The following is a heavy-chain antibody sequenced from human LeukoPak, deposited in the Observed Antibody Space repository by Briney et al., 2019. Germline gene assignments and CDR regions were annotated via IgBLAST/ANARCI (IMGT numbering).Heavy chain of an antibody. CDR2: IYYSGST. J-gene: IGHJ4*02. D-gene: IGHD3-10*01. CDR3: ARTDGSGSYAVFDY. V-gene: IGHV4-39*07. Sequence: SETLSLTCTVSGGSISSSSYYWGWIRQPPGKGLEWIGSIYYSGSTYYNPSLKSRVTISVDTSKNQFSLKLSSMTAADTAVYYCARTDGSGSYAVFDYWGQGTLVTVSS. CDR1: GGSISSSSYY.